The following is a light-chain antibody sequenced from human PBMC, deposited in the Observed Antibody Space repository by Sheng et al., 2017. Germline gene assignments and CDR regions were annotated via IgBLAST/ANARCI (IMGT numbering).Light chain of an antibody. CDR2: SVS. CDR1: QDIRDD. J-gene: IGKJ1*01. Sequence: AIQVTQSPSSLSASVGDRVSITCRTSQDIRDDLAWYQQRPGKAPKLLISSVSALEAGVPSRFSGSGSGRDFTLTISSLRTEDFATYFCLQDDTYPPWTFGQGTTV. V-gene: IGKV1-6*01. CDR3: LQDDTYPPWT.